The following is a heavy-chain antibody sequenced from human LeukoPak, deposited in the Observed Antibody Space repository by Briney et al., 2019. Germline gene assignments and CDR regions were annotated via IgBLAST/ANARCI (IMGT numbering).Heavy chain of an antibody. CDR2: IYYSGST. Sequence: SETLSLTCTVSGGSISSYYWSWIRQPPGKGLEWIGYIYYSGSTNYNPSLKSRVTISVDTSKNQFSLKLSSVTAADTAVYYCARESVHDSSGYQVDYWGQGTLVTVSS. D-gene: IGHD3-22*01. J-gene: IGHJ4*02. V-gene: IGHV4-59*12. CDR3: ARESVHDSSGYQVDY. CDR1: GGSISSYY.